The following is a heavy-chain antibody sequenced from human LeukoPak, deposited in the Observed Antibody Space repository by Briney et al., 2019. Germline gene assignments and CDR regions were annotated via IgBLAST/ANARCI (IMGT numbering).Heavy chain of an antibody. D-gene: IGHD3-10*01. J-gene: IGHJ4*02. V-gene: IGHV4-39*01. CDR2: IYYSGST. CDR3: ASDHYYGSGIFDY. CDR1: GGSNSSSSYY. Sequence: SETLSLTCTVSGGSNSSSSYYWGWIRQPPGKGLEWIGSIYYSGSTYYNPSLKSRVTISVDTSKNQFSLKLSSVTAADTAVYYCASDHYYGSGIFDYWGQGTLVTVSS.